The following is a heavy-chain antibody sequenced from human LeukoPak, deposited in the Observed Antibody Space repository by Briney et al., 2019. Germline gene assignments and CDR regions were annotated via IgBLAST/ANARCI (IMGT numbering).Heavy chain of an antibody. Sequence: GGSLRLSCAVSGFTFTRHNMNWVRQAPGKGLGWVSSISTRSSYIYYADSVKGRFTISRNNAKNSLYLQMNSLRAEDTALYYCARDFGSWGQGTLVTVSS. CDR1: GFTFTRHN. CDR3: ARDFGS. CDR2: ISTRSSYI. V-gene: IGHV3-21*04. D-gene: IGHD1-26*01. J-gene: IGHJ3*01.